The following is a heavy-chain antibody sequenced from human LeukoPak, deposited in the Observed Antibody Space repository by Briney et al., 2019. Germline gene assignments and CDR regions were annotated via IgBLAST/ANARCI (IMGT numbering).Heavy chain of an antibody. CDR2: IKSKTDDGTT. CDR1: GFTFNKAW. D-gene: IGHD4-11*01. Sequence: PGGSLRLSCAASGFTFNKAWMSWVRQAPGKGLEWVGRIKSKTDDGTTDYAAPVKGRFTISRDDLKETLYLQMNSLKTEDTAVYYCTTGYSNYLRYYYYFYMDVWGKGTTVTVSS. J-gene: IGHJ6*03. V-gene: IGHV3-15*01. CDR3: TTGYSNYLRYYYYFYMDV.